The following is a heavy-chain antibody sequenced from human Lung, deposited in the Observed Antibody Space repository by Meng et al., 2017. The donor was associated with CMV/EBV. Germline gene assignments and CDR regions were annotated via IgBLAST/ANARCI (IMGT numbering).Heavy chain of an antibody. CDR2: IGTLADT. J-gene: IGHJ6*02. D-gene: IGHD1-1*01. V-gene: IGHV3-13*01. CDR3: VRAPKPTGRSLQDYYGMDV. Sequence: GESXKISXXXXXFIFSSHDMHWVRQATGKGLEWVSAIGTLADTYYPDSVKGRFTVSRENAKNSLYLQMNSLRAGDTAVYYCVRAPKPTGRSLQDYYGMDVWGRGTTVTVSS. CDR1: XFIFSSHD.